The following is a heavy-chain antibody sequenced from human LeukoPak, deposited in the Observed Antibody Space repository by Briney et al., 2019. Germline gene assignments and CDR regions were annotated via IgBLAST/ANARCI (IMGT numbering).Heavy chain of an antibody. CDR1: GFTFDDYA. J-gene: IGHJ3*02. D-gene: IGHD3-22*01. CDR2: ISGDGGST. V-gene: IGHV3-43*02. CDR3: VRDANYHDGSNYYDVLDI. Sequence: GGSLRLSCAASGFTFDDYAMHWVRQAPGKGLEWVSLISGDGGSTYYADSVKGRFTISRDNAKNSLYLQMSSLRADDTAVYYCVRDANYHDGSNYYDVLDIWGQGTMVTVSS.